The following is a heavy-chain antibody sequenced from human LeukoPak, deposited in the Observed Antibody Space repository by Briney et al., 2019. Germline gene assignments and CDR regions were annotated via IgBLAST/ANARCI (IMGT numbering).Heavy chain of an antibody. V-gene: IGHV3-64*01. CDR1: GFTFSSYA. D-gene: IGHD2-2*03. J-gene: IGHJ4*02. CDR3: ASGYCSSTSCYRFDY. CDR2: ISSNGGST. Sequence: PGGSLRLSCAASGFTFSSYAMHWVRQAPGKGLEYVSAISSNGGSTYYANSVKGRFTISRDNSKNTLYLQMGSLRAEDMAVYYCASGYCSSTSCYRFDYWGQGTLVTVSS.